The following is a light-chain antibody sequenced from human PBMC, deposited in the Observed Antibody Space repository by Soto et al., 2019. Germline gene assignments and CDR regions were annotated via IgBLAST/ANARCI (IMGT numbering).Light chain of an antibody. CDR1: QSVLYSSNNKNY. CDR3: QQYYSPPLT. Sequence: IVMTHSPDSLAVSLGERATINCKSSQSVLYSSNNKNYLAWYQQKPGQPPKLLIYWASTRESGVPDRFSGSGSGTDFTLTISSLQAEDVAVYYCQQYYSPPLTFGGGTKVEIK. CDR2: WAS. J-gene: IGKJ4*01. V-gene: IGKV4-1*01.